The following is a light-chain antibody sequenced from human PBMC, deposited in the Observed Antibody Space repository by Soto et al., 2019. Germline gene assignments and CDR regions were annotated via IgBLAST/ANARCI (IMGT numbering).Light chain of an antibody. CDR1: SSDVGGYNF. J-gene: IGLJ2*01. Sequence: QSALTQPASVSGSPGQSITISCTGTSSDVGGYNFVSWYQQHPGKVPKVMIYDVSKRPSGVSNRFSGSKSGNTASLTISGLQVEDEADYYCSSYRRGSTRVVFGGGTKVTVL. CDR2: DVS. V-gene: IGLV2-14*03. CDR3: SSYRRGSTRVV.